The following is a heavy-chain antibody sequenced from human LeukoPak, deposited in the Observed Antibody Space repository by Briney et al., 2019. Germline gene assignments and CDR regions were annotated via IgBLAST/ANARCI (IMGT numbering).Heavy chain of an antibody. J-gene: IGHJ4*02. Sequence: GGSLRLSCAASGFTFSDSYMGWIRQAPGKGLEWFSYISSSSSTIYYADSVKGRCTISRDNAKNSLYLQMSSLRAEDTAVYYCARVLGSYALNYWGQGTLVTVSS. D-gene: IGHD1-26*01. CDR2: ISSSSSTI. V-gene: IGHV3-11*01. CDR1: GFTFSDSY. CDR3: ARVLGSYALNY.